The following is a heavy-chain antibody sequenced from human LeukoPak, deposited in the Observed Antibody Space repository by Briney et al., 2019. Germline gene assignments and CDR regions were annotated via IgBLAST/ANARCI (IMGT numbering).Heavy chain of an antibody. Sequence: GGSLRLSCTASGFTFSNYWMHWVRQAPGKGLVWVSCIGNDGSIPTYADSVKGRFTVSRDNAKNTLYLQMHSLRDEDTAVYYCVKDGGGYYSTTYDYWGQGTPVTVSS. D-gene: IGHD3-22*01. CDR3: VKDGGGYYSTTYDY. CDR2: IGNDGSIP. CDR1: GFTFSNYW. V-gene: IGHV3-74*01. J-gene: IGHJ4*02.